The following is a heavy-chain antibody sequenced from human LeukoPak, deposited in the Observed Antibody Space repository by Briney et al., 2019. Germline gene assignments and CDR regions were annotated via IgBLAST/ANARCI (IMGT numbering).Heavy chain of an antibody. Sequence: KPSQTLSLTCTVSGGSICSGSYYWSWIRQPAGKGLEWIGRIYTSGSTNYNPSLKSRVTISVDTSKNQFSLKLSSVTAADTAVYYCARGTYYYGSGSLDYWGQGTLVTVSS. CDR1: GGSICSGSYY. CDR3: ARGTYYYGSGSLDY. J-gene: IGHJ4*02. V-gene: IGHV4-61*02. CDR2: IYTSGST. D-gene: IGHD3-10*01.